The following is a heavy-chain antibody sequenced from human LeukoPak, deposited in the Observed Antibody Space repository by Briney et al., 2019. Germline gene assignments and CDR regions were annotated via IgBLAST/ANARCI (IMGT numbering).Heavy chain of an antibody. D-gene: IGHD1-1*01. J-gene: IGHJ4*02. Sequence: PSETLSLTCTVSGASISGYYWSWIRQPPGKGLEWIGYILYSGTTTNYNPSLKSRVTISVDTSKNQFSLKLSSVTAADTAVYYCARVGDWNDLVYWGQGTLVTVSS. CDR2: ILYSGTTT. V-gene: IGHV4-59*01. CDR3: ARVGDWNDLVY. CDR1: GASISGYY.